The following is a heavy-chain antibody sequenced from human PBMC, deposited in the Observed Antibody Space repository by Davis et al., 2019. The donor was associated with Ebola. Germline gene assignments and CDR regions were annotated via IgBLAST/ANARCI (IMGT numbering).Heavy chain of an antibody. Sequence: GESLKISCAASGFTFSSYAMSWVRQAPGKGLEWVSSISSSSSYIYYADSVKDRFTISRDNAKNSLYLQMNSLRAEDTAVYYCARQVGPAAYTPGCFDPWGQGTLVTVSS. CDR3: ARQVGPAAYTPGCFDP. CDR1: GFTFSSYA. D-gene: IGHD2-2*01. CDR2: ISSSSSYI. J-gene: IGHJ5*02. V-gene: IGHV3-21*01.